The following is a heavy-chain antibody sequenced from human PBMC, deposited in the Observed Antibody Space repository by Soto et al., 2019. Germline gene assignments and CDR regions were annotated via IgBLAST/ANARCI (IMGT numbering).Heavy chain of an antibody. CDR3: ARDSPSYCSGGSCYYPRFDY. D-gene: IGHD2-15*01. CDR2: IIPIFGTA. Sequence: GASVKVSCKASGGTFSSYAISWVREAPGQGLEWMGGIIPIFGTANYAQKFQGRVTITADESTSTAYMELSSLRSEDTAVYYCARDSPSYCSGGSCYYPRFDYWGQGTLVTVS. V-gene: IGHV1-69*13. CDR1: GGTFSSYA. J-gene: IGHJ4*02.